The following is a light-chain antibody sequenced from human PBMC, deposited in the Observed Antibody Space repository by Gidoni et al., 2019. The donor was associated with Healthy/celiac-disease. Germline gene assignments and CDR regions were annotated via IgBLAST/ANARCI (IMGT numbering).Light chain of an antibody. Sequence: SYVLTQPPSVSVAPGQTARITCGGNNIGSTSVHWYQQKPGQAPVLVVYDASDRPSGIPERFSGSNSGNTATLTISRVEAGDEADYYWQVWDSSSDPSYVFGTGTKVTVL. CDR3: QVWDSSSDPSYV. V-gene: IGLV3-21*02. CDR1: NIGSTS. J-gene: IGLJ1*01. CDR2: DAS.